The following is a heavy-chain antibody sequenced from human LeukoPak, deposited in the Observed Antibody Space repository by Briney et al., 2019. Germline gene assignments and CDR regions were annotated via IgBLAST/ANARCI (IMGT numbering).Heavy chain of an antibody. CDR1: GGTFSSYA. J-gene: IGHJ4*02. CDR2: IIPIFGIA. CDR3: ARDFCSGGSCPFDY. Sequence: SVKVSCKASGGTFSSYAISWVRQAPGQGLEWMGRIIPIFGIANYAQKFQGRVTITADKSTSTAYMELSSLRSEDTAVYCCARDFCSGGSCPFDYWGQGTLVTVSS. D-gene: IGHD2-15*01. V-gene: IGHV1-69*04.